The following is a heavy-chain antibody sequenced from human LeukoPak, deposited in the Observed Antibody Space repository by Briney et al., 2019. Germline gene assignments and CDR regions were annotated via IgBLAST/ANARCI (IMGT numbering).Heavy chain of an antibody. CDR3: ARDSPHYGYSYGHNWFDP. CDR1: GGSIASSSNY. CDR2: IFYTGNT. D-gene: IGHD5-18*01. V-gene: IGHV4-39*07. J-gene: IGHJ5*02. Sequence: ASETLSLTCTVSGGSIASSSNYWLWLRQPPGKGLEWIGSIFYTGNTYYSPSLKSRVTISVDTSKNQFSLNLASVTAADTAVYYCARDSPHYGYSYGHNWFDPWGQGTLVTVSS.